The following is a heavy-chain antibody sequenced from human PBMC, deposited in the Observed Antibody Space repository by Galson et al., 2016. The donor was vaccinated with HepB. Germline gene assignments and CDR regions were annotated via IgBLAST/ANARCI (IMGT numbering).Heavy chain of an antibody. J-gene: IGHJ5*02. Sequence: TLSLTCSVSGGSIGSGSHFWSWVRQRAGKGLEWIGRVYSNGATNYNPSLESRVTISVDVSKNQVYLNLTSVTAVDTALYFCAREILSFNWFDLWGQGTLATVSS. CDR3: AREILSFNWFDL. V-gene: IGHV4-61*02. CDR2: VYSNGAT. D-gene: IGHD2-15*01. CDR1: GGSIGSGSHF.